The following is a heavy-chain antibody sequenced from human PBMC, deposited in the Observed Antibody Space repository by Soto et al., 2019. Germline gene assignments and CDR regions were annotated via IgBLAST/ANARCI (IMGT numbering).Heavy chain of an antibody. CDR1: GYTFTTYH. CDR2: INPSSGGT. Sequence: QVQLVQSGAEVKNPGASVKLSCKASGYTFTTYHINWIRQSPGQGLEWVGWINPSSGGTNYGQRFQGRVTMTRDTALRTAYMEVSSLRYDDMGVYYCARSLDGSFGPWGQGTLVIVSS. D-gene: IGHD1-26*01. J-gene: IGHJ5*02. CDR3: ARSLDGSFGP. V-gene: IGHV1-2*02.